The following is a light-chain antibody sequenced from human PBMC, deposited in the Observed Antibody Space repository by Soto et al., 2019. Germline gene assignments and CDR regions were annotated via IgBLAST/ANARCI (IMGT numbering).Light chain of an antibody. CDR1: ISDIGGYNF. CDR3: ASYTRTTTLV. CDR2: DVN. J-gene: IGLJ2*01. V-gene: IGLV2-14*01. Sequence: QSVLTQPASVSGSPGQSITISCTGTISDIGGYNFISWYQHHPGKAPKLVIYDVNNRPSGISYRFSGSKSGNTASLTISGLQAEDEADYYCASYTRTTTLVFGGGTKHTVL.